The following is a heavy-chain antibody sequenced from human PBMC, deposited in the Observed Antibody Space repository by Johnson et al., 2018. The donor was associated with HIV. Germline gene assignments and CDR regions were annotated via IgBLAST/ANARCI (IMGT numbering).Heavy chain of an antibody. D-gene: IGHD6-19*01. Sequence: QVQLVESGGGVVQPGRSLRLSCAASGFTFSSYGMHWVRQAPGKGLEWVAVISYDGSNKYSADSVKGRFTISRDNSKNTLYLQMNSLRAEDTAVYYGAKEVGWLGDAFDIWGQGTMVTVSS. J-gene: IGHJ3*02. CDR3: AKEVGWLGDAFDI. V-gene: IGHV3-30*18. CDR1: GFTFSSYG. CDR2: ISYDGSNK.